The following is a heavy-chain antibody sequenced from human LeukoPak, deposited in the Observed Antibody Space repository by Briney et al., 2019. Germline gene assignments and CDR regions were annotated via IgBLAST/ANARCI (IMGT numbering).Heavy chain of an antibody. CDR1: GYSFTSYW. J-gene: IGHJ3*02. D-gene: IGHD3-10*01. CDR3: ANIPSKYGSGSYFVALNI. Sequence: GESLRISFQGSGYSFTSYWISWVRQMPGKGLEWMGRIDPSDSYTSFSPSFQGHVTISADKSISTAYLQWSSLKASDTAMYYCANIPSKYGSGSYFVALNIWGQATMVTVSS. CDR2: IDPSDSYT. V-gene: IGHV5-10-1*01.